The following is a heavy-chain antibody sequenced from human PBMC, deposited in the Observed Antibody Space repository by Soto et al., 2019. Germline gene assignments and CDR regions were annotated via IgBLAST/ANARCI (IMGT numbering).Heavy chain of an antibody. CDR1: GYTFTSYA. J-gene: IGHJ6*02. Sequence: ASVKVSFKASGYTFTSYAMHWVRQAPGQRLEWMGWINAGNGNTNYAQKLQGRVTMTTDTSTSTAYMELRSLRSDDTAVYYCARSFESITIFGVVLGYGMDVWGQGTTVTVSS. CDR3: ARSFESITIFGVVLGYGMDV. CDR2: INAGNGNT. V-gene: IGHV1-3*01. D-gene: IGHD3-3*01.